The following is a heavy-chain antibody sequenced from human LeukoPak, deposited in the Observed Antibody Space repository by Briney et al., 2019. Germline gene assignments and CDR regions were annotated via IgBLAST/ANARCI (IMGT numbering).Heavy chain of an antibody. CDR1: GGSISSSSYY. Sequence: SETLSLTCTVSGGSISSSSYYWGWIRQPPGKGLEWIGSIYYSGSTYYNPSLKSRVTISVDTSKNQFPLKLSSVTAADTAVYYCARTPPPGGYYYYYMDVWGKGTTVTVSS. V-gene: IGHV4-39*01. CDR2: IYYSGST. D-gene: IGHD1-14*01. J-gene: IGHJ6*03. CDR3: ARTPPPGGYYYYYMDV.